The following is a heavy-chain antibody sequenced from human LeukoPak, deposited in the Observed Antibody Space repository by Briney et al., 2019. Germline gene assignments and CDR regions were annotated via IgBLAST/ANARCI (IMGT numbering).Heavy chain of an antibody. CDR3: ASIDYYGSGSYFGY. V-gene: IGHV4-59*08. Sequence: SETLSLTCTVSGGTISNYYWSWIRQPPGKGLEWIGYMYYSGTTNYNPSLKSRVTISVDTSKKQFSLNVSSVTAADTAVFYCASIDYYGSGSYFGYWGQGTMVTVSS. J-gene: IGHJ4*02. D-gene: IGHD3-10*01. CDR1: GGTISNYY. CDR2: MYYSGTT.